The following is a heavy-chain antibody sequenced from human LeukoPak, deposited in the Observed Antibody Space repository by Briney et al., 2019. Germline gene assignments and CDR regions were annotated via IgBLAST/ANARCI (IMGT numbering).Heavy chain of an antibody. CDR2: IWYDGSNK. D-gene: IGHD4-17*01. V-gene: IGHV3-33*01. CDR3: ARMRGYGDYVGFYYYYYGMDV. CDR1: GFTFSSYG. Sequence: GRSLRLSCAASGFTFSSYGMHWVRQAPGKGLEWVAVIWYDGSNKYYADSVKGRFTISRDNSKNTLYLQMNSLRAEDTAVYYCARMRGYGDYVGFYYYYYGMDVWGQGTTVTVSS. J-gene: IGHJ6*02.